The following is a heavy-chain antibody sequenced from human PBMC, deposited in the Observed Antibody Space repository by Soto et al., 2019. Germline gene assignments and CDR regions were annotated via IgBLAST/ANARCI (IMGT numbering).Heavy chain of an antibody. J-gene: IGHJ3*02. CDR3: ARESIGRGLSAFDI. CDR1: GFTFSSYA. D-gene: IGHD3-10*01. V-gene: IGHV3-30-3*01. Sequence: GGSLRLSCAASGFTFSSYAMHWVRQAPGKGLEWVAVISYDGSNKYYADSVKGRFTISRDNSKNTLYLQMNSLRAEDTAVYYCARESIGRGLSAFDIWGQGTMVTVSS. CDR2: ISYDGSNK.